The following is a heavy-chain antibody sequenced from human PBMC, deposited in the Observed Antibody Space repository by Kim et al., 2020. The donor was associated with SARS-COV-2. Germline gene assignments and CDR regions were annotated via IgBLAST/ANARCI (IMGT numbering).Heavy chain of an antibody. D-gene: IGHD3-16*01. CDR1: GYTFTSYG. V-gene: IGHV1-18*04. CDR2: ISAYNGNT. J-gene: IGHJ6*02. Sequence: ASVKVSCKASGYTFTSYGISWVRQAPGQGLEWMGWISAYNGNTNYAQKLQGRVTMTTDTSTSTAYMELRSLRSDDTAVYYCARDGGGSGYSYYYGMDVWGQGTTVTVSS. CDR3: ARDGGGSGYSYYYGMDV.